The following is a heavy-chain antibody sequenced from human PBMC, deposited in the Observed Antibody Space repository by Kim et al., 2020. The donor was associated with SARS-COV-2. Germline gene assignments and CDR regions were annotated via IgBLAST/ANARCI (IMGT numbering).Heavy chain of an antibody. J-gene: IGHJ5*02. CDR3: ARDVGHSSGWYGFDP. D-gene: IGHD6-19*01. Sequence: GGSLRLSCAASGFSFSGHWMSWVRQVPGKGLEWVANIQQDGSVTHYVDSVKGRFTISRDNAKNSLHLQMNSLRAEDTAVYYCARDVGHSSGWYGFDPWGQGTLVTVSS. V-gene: IGHV3-7*01. CDR1: GFSFSGHW. CDR2: IQQDGSVT.